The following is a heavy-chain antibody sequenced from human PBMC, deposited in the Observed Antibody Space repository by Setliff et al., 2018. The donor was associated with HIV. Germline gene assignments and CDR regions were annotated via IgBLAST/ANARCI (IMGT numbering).Heavy chain of an antibody. CDR2: IYYSGSS. V-gene: IGHV4-59*01. D-gene: IGHD6-19*01. J-gene: IGHJ4*02. Sequence: SETLSLTCTVSGGSISTYYWSWIRQPPGKGLEWIGYIYYSGSSNHNPSLKSRVTISVDTSKNQFSLKLSSVTAADTAVYYCATDHVTMAGTRFDFWGQGTPVTVSS. CDR3: ATDHVTMAGTRFDF. CDR1: GGSISTYY.